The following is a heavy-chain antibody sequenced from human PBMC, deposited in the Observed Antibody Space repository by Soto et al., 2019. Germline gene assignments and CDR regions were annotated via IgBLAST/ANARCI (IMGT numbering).Heavy chain of an antibody. V-gene: IGHV5-51*01. CDR3: AMLSSSWSRYYYYGMDV. D-gene: IGHD6-13*01. J-gene: IGHJ6*02. Sequence: GESLKISCKGSGYSFTSYWIGWVRQMPGKGLEWMGIIYPGDSDTRYSPSFQGQVTISADKSISTAYLQWSSLKASDTAMYYCAMLSSSWSRYYYYGMDVWGQGTTVTVSS. CDR2: IYPGDSDT. CDR1: GYSFTSYW.